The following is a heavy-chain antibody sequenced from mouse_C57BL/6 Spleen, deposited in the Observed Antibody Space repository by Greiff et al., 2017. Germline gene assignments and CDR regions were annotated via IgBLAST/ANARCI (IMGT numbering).Heavy chain of an antibody. CDR2: IYPGDGDT. D-gene: IGHD2-4*01. V-gene: IGHV1-82*01. CDR3: ARMITTFMGY. J-gene: IGHJ4*01. CDR1: GYAFSSSW. Sequence: QVQLQQPGPELVKPGASVKISCKASGYAFSSSWMNWVKQRPGKGLEWIGRIYPGDGDTNYNGKFKGKATLTADKSSSTAYMQLSSLTSEDSAVYFCARMITTFMGYWGQGTSVTVSS.